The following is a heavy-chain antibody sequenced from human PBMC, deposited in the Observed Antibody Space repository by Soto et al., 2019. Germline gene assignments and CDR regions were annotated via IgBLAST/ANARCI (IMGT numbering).Heavy chain of an antibody. J-gene: IGHJ3*02. D-gene: IGHD3-10*01. CDR3: ANLASGSDSFDI. CDR2: ITPFNGNT. V-gene: IGHV1-45*02. CDR1: GGTFSSYA. Sequence: VASVKVSCKASGGTFSSYAISWVRQAPGQALEWMGWITPFNGNTNYAQKFHGSVLLNRDASMSTVYLELRSLRSEDTAMYYCANLASGSDSFDIWGQGTMVTV.